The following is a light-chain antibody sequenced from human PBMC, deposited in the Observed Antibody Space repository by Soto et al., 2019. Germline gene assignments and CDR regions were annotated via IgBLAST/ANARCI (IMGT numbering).Light chain of an antibody. Sequence: DIVMTQSPDSLAVSLGERATINCKSSQSILYNSNNKNYLSWYQQKPGQPPKLLTYWASTLESGVPDRFSGSGSGTYFTLTISSLQAEDVAVYFCHQYYSTPFTFGPGTKVDIK. CDR1: QSILYNSNNKNY. CDR3: HQYYSTPFT. V-gene: IGKV4-1*01. J-gene: IGKJ3*01. CDR2: WAS.